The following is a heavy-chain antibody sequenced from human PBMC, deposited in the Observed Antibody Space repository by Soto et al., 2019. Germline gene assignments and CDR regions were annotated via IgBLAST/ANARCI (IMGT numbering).Heavy chain of an antibody. Sequence: GSLKRSCAASGFTFSNAWMSWVRQAPGKGLEWVGRIKSKTDGGTTNYAAPVKGRFTISRDDSKNSLYLQMSSLRAEDTAVYYCARERTPDAFDIWGQGTMVTVSS. CDR3: ARERTPDAFDI. J-gene: IGHJ3*02. CDR2: IKSKTDGGTT. V-gene: IGHV3-15*01. D-gene: IGHD2-15*01. CDR1: GFTFSNAW.